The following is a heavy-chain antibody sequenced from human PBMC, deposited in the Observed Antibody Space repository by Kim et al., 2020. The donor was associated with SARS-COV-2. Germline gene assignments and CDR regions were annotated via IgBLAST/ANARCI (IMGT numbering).Heavy chain of an antibody. CDR1: GYTFTGYY. V-gene: IGHV1-2*02. CDR3: ARAEQDHLLVDAFDI. CDR2: INPNSGGT. J-gene: IGHJ3*02. D-gene: IGHD2-2*01. Sequence: ASVKVSCKASGYTFTGYYVHWVRQAPGQGLEWMGWINPNSGGTNYAQKFQGRVTMTRDTSISAAYMDLSRLRSDDTAVYYCARAEQDHLLVDAFDIWGQG.